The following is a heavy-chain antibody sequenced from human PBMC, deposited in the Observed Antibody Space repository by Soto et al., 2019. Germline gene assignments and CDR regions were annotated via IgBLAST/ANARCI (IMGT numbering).Heavy chain of an antibody. V-gene: IGHV1-2*04. CDR2: INPNSGGT. D-gene: IGHD5-12*01. Sequence: ASVKVSCKASGYTFTGYYMHWVRQAPGQGLEWMGWINPNSGGTNYAQKFQGWVTMTRDTSISTAYMELSRLRSDDTAVYYCARDLRGYSGYAGYWGQGTMVTVSS. CDR3: ARDLRGYSGYAGY. CDR1: GYTFTGYY. J-gene: IGHJ4*02.